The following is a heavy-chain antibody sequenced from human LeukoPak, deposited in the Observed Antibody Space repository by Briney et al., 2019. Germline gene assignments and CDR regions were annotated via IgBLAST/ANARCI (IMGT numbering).Heavy chain of an antibody. CDR3: TWIPFDH. J-gene: IGHJ4*02. CDR1: GFTFSSYA. V-gene: IGHV3-15*01. Sequence: GGSLRLSCAASGFTFSSYAMTWVRQAPGKGLEWVGTITDSGTTGYAASVKGRFTISRDDSQSTLQMNSLKTEDTGVYYCTWIPFDHWGQGTLVTVSS. CDR2: ITDSGTT. D-gene: IGHD5-12*01.